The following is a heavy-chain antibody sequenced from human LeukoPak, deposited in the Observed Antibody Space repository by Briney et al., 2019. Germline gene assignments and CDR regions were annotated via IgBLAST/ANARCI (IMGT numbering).Heavy chain of an antibody. Sequence: GGSLRLSCAASGFTFSSYSMNWVRQAPGKGLEWVSSISSSSSYIYYADSVKGRFTISRDNAKNSLYLQVNSLRAEDTAVYYCARDRYASDIVVVVAATPDAFDIWGQGTMVTVSS. D-gene: IGHD2-15*01. CDR2: ISSSSSYI. CDR1: GFTFSSYS. J-gene: IGHJ3*02. V-gene: IGHV3-21*01. CDR3: ARDRYASDIVVVVAATPDAFDI.